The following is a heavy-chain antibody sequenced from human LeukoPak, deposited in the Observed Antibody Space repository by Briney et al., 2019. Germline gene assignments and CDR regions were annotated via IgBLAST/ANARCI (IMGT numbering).Heavy chain of an antibody. CDR3: AGGTGWLIDS. D-gene: IGHD3-9*01. V-gene: IGHV3-7*01. CDR2: IKQDGSEK. CDR1: GITFSRHW. Sequence: GGSLRLSCAASGITFSRHWMKWVRQAPGKGLEWVANIKQDGSEKFYVDSVKGRFTISRDNAKNSLYLQMTSLRPEDTALYYCAGGTGWLIDSWGQGTLVTVSS. J-gene: IGHJ4*02.